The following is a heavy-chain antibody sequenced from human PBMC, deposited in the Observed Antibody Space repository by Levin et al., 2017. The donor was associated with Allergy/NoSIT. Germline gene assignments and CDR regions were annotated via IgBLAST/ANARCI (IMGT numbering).Heavy chain of an antibody. D-gene: IGHD4-17*01. CDR2: ISSSSSI. J-gene: IGHJ4*02. V-gene: IGHV3-48*02. CDR1: GFTFSSYS. Sequence: ETLSLTCAASGFTFSSYSMNWVRQAPGKGLEWVSYISSSSSIYYADSVKGRFTISRDNAKNSLYLQMNSLRDEDTAVYYCAREDHGNFDYWGQGTLVTVSS. CDR3: AREDHGNFDY.